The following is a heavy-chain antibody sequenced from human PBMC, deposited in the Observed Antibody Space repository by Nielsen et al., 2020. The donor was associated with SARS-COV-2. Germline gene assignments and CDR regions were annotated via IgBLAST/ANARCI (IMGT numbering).Heavy chain of an antibody. J-gene: IGHJ6*02. CDR2: ISYDGSNK. CDR3: AGSLLDYYGMDV. CDR1: GFTFSSYA. D-gene: IGHD2-15*01. V-gene: IGHV3-30-3*01. Sequence: GGSLRLSCAASGFTFSSYAMHWVRQAPGKGLEWVAVISYDGSNKYYADSVKGRFTISRDNSKNTLYLQMNSLRAEDTAVYYCAGSLLDYYGMDVWGQGTLVVVSS.